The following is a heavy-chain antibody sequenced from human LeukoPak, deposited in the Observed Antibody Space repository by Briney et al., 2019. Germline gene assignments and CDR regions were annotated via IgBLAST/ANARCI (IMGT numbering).Heavy chain of an antibody. Sequence: EASVKVSCKASGGTFSSYAISWVRQAPGQGLEWMGGIIPIFGTANYAQKFQGRVTITTGESTRTAYMELSSLRSEDTTVYYCARGRWLQPWGYFDYWGQGTLVTVSS. CDR3: ARGRWLQPWGYFDY. V-gene: IGHV1-69*05. CDR1: GGTFSSYA. J-gene: IGHJ4*02. CDR2: IIPIFGTA. D-gene: IGHD5-24*01.